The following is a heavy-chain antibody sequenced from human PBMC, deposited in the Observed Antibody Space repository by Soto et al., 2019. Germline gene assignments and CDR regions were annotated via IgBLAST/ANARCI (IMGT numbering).Heavy chain of an antibody. CDR1: GFTFSSYA. D-gene: IGHD6-13*01. V-gene: IGHV3-23*01. J-gene: IGHJ6*02. CDR3: AKDGSRRIAAAGYYYYYGMDV. CDR2: ISGSGGST. Sequence: GGSLRLSCAASGFTFSSYAMSWVRQAPGKGLEWVSAISGSGGSTYYADSVKGRLTISRDNSKNTLYLQMNSLRAEDTAVYYCAKDGSRRIAAAGYYYYYGMDVWGQGTTVTVSS.